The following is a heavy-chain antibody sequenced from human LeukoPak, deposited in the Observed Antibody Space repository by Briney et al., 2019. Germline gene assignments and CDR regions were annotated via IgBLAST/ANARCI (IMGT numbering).Heavy chain of an antibody. CDR2: ISYDGSNK. CDR1: GFTFSSYG. J-gene: IGHJ6*02. V-gene: IGHV3-30*18. D-gene: IGHD3-22*01. Sequence: PGGSLRLSCAASGFTFSSYGMHWVRQAPGKGLEWVAGISYDGSNKYYADSVKGRFTISRDNSKNTLYLQMNSLRAEDTAVYYCAKDRSYDSSGYTLYGMDVWGQGTTVTVSS. CDR3: AKDRSYDSSGYTLYGMDV.